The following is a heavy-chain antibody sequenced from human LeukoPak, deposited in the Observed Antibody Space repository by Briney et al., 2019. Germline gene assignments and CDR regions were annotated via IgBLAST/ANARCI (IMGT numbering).Heavy chain of an antibody. D-gene: IGHD1-26*01. CDR3: AKKWGVGTTTLDYFDY. CDR1: GFTFNNFA. Sequence: GGSLRLSCAASGFTFNNFAMSWVRQAPEKGLEWVSGISGSGGSTYYADSVKGRFTISRDNSKNTLYLQMNSLTDEDTAVYYCAKKWGVGTTTLDYFDYWGQGTLVTVSS. V-gene: IGHV3-23*01. CDR2: ISGSGGST. J-gene: IGHJ4*02.